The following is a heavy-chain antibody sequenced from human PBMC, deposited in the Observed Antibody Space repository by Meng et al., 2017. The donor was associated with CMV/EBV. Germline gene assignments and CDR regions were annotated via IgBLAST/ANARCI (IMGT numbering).Heavy chain of an antibody. CDR3: ARIGYCSSTSCYLHYYYYYGMDV. D-gene: IGHD2-2*01. V-gene: IGHV3-7*01. Sequence: GGSLRLSCAASGFTFSSYWMSWVRQAPGKGLEWVANIKQDGSEKYYVDSVKGRFTISRDNAKNSLYLQMNSLRAEDTAVYYCARIGYCSSTSCYLHYYYYYGMDVWGQGTTVTSP. J-gene: IGHJ6*02. CDR1: GFTFSSYW. CDR2: IKQDGSEK.